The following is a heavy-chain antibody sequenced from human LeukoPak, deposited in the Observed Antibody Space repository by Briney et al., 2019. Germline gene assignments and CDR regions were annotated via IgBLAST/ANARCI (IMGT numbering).Heavy chain of an antibody. V-gene: IGHV1-24*01. J-gene: IGHJ4*02. CDR3: ARTRGDSAFDY. CDR2: FDPEDGET. D-gene: IGHD7-27*01. CDR1: GYTLTELS. Sequence: GASVKVSCKVSGYTLTELSMHWVRQAPGKGLEWMGGFDPEDGETIYAQKFQGRVTMTRDTSISTAYMELSRLRSDDTAVYYCARTRGDSAFDYWGQGTLVTVSS.